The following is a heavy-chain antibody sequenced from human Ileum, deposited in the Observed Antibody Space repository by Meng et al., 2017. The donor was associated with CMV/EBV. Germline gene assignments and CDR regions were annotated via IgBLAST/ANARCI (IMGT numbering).Heavy chain of an antibody. CDR2: IIPIFGTA. V-gene: IGHV1-69*05. CDR3: ALGSVVAPSQMGY. CDR1: GGTFSSYA. Sequence: SVKVSCKASGGTFSSYAISWVRQAPGQGLEWMGGIIPIFGTANYAQKFQGRVTITTDESTSTAYMELSSLRSEDTAVYYCALGSVVAPSQMGYWGQGTLVPVSS. D-gene: IGHD3-22*01. J-gene: IGHJ4*02.